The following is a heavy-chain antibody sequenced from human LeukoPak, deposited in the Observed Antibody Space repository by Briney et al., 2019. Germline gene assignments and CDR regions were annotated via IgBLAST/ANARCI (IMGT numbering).Heavy chain of an antibody. V-gene: IGHV4-34*01. CDR3: ARGANRLDS. D-gene: IGHD1-14*01. CDR1: GGSLSTYY. J-gene: IGHJ4*02. Sequence: SETLSLTCAVYGGSLSTYYWSWIRQPPGKGLEWIGEINHSGSTQYTPSLKCRVTISVDTSKNQFSLKMSSVTAADTALYYCARGANRLDSWGRGTLVTVSS. CDR2: INHSGST.